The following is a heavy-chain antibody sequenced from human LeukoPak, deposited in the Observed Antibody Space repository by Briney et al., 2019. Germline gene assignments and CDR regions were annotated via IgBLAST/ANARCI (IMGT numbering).Heavy chain of an antibody. CDR2: ICPGDSDT. CDR3: ARRGYRSGANAFDI. V-gene: IGHV5-51*01. J-gene: IGHJ3*02. D-gene: IGHD6-19*01. CDR1: GYSFSTYW. Sequence: GESLKISYKGSGYSFSTYWIGWVRQMPGKGLEWMGIICPGDSDTRYSPSFQGQVTISANKSISTAYLQWSSLKASDTAMYYCARRGYRSGANAFDIWGQGTMVTVSS.